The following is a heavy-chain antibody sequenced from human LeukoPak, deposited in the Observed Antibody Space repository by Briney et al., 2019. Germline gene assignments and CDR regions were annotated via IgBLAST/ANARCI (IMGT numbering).Heavy chain of an antibody. CDR1: GFILSNYA. V-gene: IGHV3-30*02. J-gene: IGHJ3*02. D-gene: IGHD4-17*01. CDR2: IRNDGNEI. CDR3: ARPTTVTTISADAFDI. Sequence: GGSLRLSCAASGFILSNYAMHWVRQAPGKGLEWVAFIRNDGNEIYYAGSVKGRFTISRDNAQNSLYLQMNSLRAEDSSVYYCARPTTVTTISADAFDIWGQGTMVTVSS.